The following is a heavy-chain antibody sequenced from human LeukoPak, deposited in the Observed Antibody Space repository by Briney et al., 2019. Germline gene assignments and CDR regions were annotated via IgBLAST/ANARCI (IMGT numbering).Heavy chain of an antibody. Sequence: PSETLSLTCTVSGGSISSYYWNWIRQPAGKGLEWIGRIYSSGSTNYNPSLKSRVTMSVDTSKNQFSLKLSSVTAADTAVYYCARRRIDSMYNWFDPWGQGTLVIVSS. CDR1: GGSISSYY. J-gene: IGHJ5*02. CDR3: ARRRIDSMYNWFDP. V-gene: IGHV4-4*07. CDR2: IYSSGST. D-gene: IGHD2-21*01.